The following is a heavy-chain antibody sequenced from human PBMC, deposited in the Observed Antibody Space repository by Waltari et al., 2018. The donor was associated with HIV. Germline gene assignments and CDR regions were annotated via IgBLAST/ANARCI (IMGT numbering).Heavy chain of an antibody. CDR2: SYYRGST. CDR1: GGSISSGGYY. D-gene: IGHD3-22*01. V-gene: IGHV4-31*03. Sequence: QVQLQESGPGLVKPSQTLSLTCTVSGGSISSGGYYWSWIRQHPGKGLEGLGYSYYRGSTYYNPSRKCRVTRTLATAKNQFSLKLSSVTAADTAVYYWAREGGAVTMITRAFDIWGQGTMVTVSS. CDR3: AREGGAVTMITRAFDI. J-gene: IGHJ3*02.